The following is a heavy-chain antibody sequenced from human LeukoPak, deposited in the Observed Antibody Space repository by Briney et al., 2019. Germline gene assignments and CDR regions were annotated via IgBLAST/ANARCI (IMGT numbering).Heavy chain of an antibody. CDR1: GLTFSNYA. J-gene: IGHJ2*01. V-gene: IGHV3-23*01. CDR2: ITGSGGTT. CDR3: DLRGPAAGTWYFDL. D-gene: IGHD6-13*01. Sequence: GGSLRLSCAASGLTFSNYAMGWVRQAPGKGLEWVSAITGSGGTTYYADSVKGRFAISRDNSKNTMYLHMNSLRAEDTALHAKDLRGPAAGTWYFDLWGRGTLVTVSS.